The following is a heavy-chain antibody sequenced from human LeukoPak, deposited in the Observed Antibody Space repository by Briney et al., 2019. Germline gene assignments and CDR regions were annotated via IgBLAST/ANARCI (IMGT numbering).Heavy chain of an antibody. CDR3: VRPSVARHGIDHSDAFDV. V-gene: IGHV3-30*04. CDR2: ISFDGKTE. Sequence: SGGSLRLSCAASGFTFSFSAYAMHWVRQAPGKGLEWVAVISFDGKTEYYTDSVRGRFTISRDNSKNTLFLQMNSLGADDTAVYYCVRPSVARHGIDHSDAFDVWGQGTLVTVSS. J-gene: IGHJ3*01. D-gene: IGHD6-19*01. CDR1: GFTFSFSAYA.